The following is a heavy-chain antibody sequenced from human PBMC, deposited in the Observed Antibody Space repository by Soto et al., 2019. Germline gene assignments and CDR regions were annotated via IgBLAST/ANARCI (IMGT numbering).Heavy chain of an antibody. CDR2: INPNSGGT. CDR3: ARVMGYCSGGSCDYYSYYGMDV. V-gene: IGHV1-2*02. D-gene: IGHD2-15*01. Sequence: QVQLVQSGAEVKKPGASVKVYCKASGYTLTGYYMHWVRQAPGQGLEWMGWINPNSGGTKYSPKFQGRVTMTRDTSISTAYMELSRLRFDDTDVYYCARVMGYCSGGSCDYYSYYGMDVWGQGTTVTVSS. J-gene: IGHJ6*02. CDR1: GYTLTGYY.